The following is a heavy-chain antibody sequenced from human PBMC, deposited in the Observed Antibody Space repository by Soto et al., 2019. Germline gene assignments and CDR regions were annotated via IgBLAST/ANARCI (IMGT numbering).Heavy chain of an antibody. D-gene: IGHD4-17*01. Sequence: EVQLLESGGGLVQPGGSLRLSCAASGFSFSDYGMSWVRQAPGKGLEWVSAIIGPGDKAYYADSVKGRFTISRDNTNNPVYLQLNNMRAEAMVIYYSAKDRDYGDSFPFACGGQGTLVTVSS. CDR1: GFSFSDYG. J-gene: IGHJ4*02. CDR3: AKDRDYGDSFPFAC. V-gene: IGHV3-23*01. CDR2: IIGPGDKA.